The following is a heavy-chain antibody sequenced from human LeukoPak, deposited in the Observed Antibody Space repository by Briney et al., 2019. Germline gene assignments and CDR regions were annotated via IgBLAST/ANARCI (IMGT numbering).Heavy chain of an antibody. D-gene: IGHD6-19*01. CDR1: TFTFSSYG. CDR3: ANTMYSSAWSPFDY. CDR2: IQYDGNKR. J-gene: IGHJ4*02. Sequence: PGGSLRLSCAASTFTFSSYGMHWVRQAPGKGLEWVAFIQYDGNKRYYADSVKGRFTISRDNSKNTLYLQMNSLRPEDTALYYCANTMYSSAWSPFDYWGRGTLVTVSS. V-gene: IGHV3-30*02.